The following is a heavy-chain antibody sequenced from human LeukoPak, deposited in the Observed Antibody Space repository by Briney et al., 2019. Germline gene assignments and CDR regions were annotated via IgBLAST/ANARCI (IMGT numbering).Heavy chain of an antibody. Sequence: ASVKVSCKASGYTFTGYYMHWVRQAPGQGLEWMGWINPNSGGTNYAQKFQGRVTMTRDTSTSTAYMELSRLRSDDTAVYYCARNYGDYMLNWFDPWGQGTLVTVSS. CDR1: GYTFTGYY. V-gene: IGHV1-2*02. D-gene: IGHD4-17*01. J-gene: IGHJ5*02. CDR2: INPNSGGT. CDR3: ARNYGDYMLNWFDP.